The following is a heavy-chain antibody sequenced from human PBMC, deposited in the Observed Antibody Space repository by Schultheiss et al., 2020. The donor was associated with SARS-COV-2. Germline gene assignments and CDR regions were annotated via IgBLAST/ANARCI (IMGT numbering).Heavy chain of an antibody. CDR1: GLTFNRHA. Sequence: LSFTCAASGLTFNRHAMHWVRQAPGKGLEWVAVISNDGSNKDYADSVKGRFTISRDNSKNTLYLQMNSLRAEDTAVYYCARDNEGGSPLYSSSGTLDWHSSPPYYWGQGTLVTVSS. CDR3: ARDNEGGSPLYSSSGTLDWHSSPPYY. J-gene: IGHJ4*02. D-gene: IGHD6-19*01. V-gene: IGHV3-30*04. CDR2: ISNDGSNK.